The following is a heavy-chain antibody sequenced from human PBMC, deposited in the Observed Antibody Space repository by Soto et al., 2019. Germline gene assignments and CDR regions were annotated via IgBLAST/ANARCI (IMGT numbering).Heavy chain of an antibody. CDR1: GFTFSSYA. V-gene: IGHV3-30-3*01. Sequence: GESLKISCAASGFTFSSYAMHWVRQAPGKGLEWVAVISYDGSNKYYADSVKGRFTISRDNSKNTLYLQMNSLRAEDTAVYYCARSRIVATIKSPYFDYWGQGTLVTVSS. D-gene: IGHD5-12*01. CDR3: ARSRIVATIKSPYFDY. J-gene: IGHJ4*02. CDR2: ISYDGSNK.